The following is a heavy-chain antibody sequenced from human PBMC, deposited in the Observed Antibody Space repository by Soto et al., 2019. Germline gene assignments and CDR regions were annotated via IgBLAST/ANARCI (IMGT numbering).Heavy chain of an antibody. CDR2: VYDLDGT. CDR1: GLTVSGKKY. D-gene: IGHD5-12*01. J-gene: IGHJ3*02. V-gene: IGHV3-53*01. CDR3: ATWHLREHAYDI. Sequence: DVQLVESGGGLIQPGGSLRLSCVASGLTVSGKKYMAWVRQAPGKGPELVSGVYDLDGTYYADSVMGRFTTSIDSSRTTVDLQVRDLRPEDTALYFCATWHLREHAYDIWGQGTMVSVSA.